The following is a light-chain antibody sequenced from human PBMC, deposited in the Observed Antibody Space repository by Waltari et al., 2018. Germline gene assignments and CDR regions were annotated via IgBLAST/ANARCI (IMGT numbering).Light chain of an antibody. CDR2: DVS. V-gene: IGLV2-14*03. CDR3: SSYISDDTLDV. Sequence: QTALTQPASVSGSPAQSITISCDGTRSHVGDYNYASWYQQNPGEAPKLIIYDVSHRPSGVSNRFSGSKSGNTASLTISGLQAEDEADYYCSSYISDDTLDVFGTGTKVTVL. CDR1: RSHVGDYNY. J-gene: IGLJ1*01.